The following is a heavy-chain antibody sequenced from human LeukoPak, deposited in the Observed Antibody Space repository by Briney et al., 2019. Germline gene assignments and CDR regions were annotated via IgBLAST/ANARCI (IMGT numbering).Heavy chain of an antibody. V-gene: IGHV3-15*01. J-gene: IGHJ5*02. Sequence: GGSLRLSCAASGFTFSNAWMSWVRQAPGKGLEWVGRIKSKTDGGTTDYAAPGKGRFTISRDDSKNTLYLQMNSLKTEDTAVYFCTTYDQLLPFDPWGQGTLVTVSS. D-gene: IGHD2-2*01. CDR1: GFTFSNAW. CDR3: TTYDQLLPFDP. CDR2: IKSKTDGGTT.